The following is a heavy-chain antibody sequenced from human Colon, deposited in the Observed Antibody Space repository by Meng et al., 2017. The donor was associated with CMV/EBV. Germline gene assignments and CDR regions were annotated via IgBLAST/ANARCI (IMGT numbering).Heavy chain of an antibody. J-gene: IGHJ1*01. CDR1: GYTFTNYG. Sequence: QVQMVQSGAEVKEPWASVKVSCKASGYTFTNYGISWARQAPGQGLEWMGWISAYTGDTYYAQKFQGRVTMTTDTSTSTAYMELRSLRSDDTAVYYCVRESQSGSYIYLQHWGQGTLVTVSS. D-gene: IGHD1-26*01. V-gene: IGHV1-18*01. CDR2: ISAYTGDT. CDR3: VRESQSGSYIYLQH.